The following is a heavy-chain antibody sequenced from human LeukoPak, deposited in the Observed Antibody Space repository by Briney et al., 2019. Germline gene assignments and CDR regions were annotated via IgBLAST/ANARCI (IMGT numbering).Heavy chain of an antibody. CDR3: AKDEIMVRGVLPNWFDP. Sequence: GGSLRLSCAASGFTFSSYGMHWVRQAPGKGLEWVAFIRYDGSNKYYADSVKGRFTISRDNSKNTLYLQMNSLRAEDTAVYYCAKDEIMVRGVLPNWFDPWGQGTLVTVSS. V-gene: IGHV3-30*02. CDR1: GFTFSSYG. J-gene: IGHJ5*02. CDR2: IRYDGSNK. D-gene: IGHD3-10*01.